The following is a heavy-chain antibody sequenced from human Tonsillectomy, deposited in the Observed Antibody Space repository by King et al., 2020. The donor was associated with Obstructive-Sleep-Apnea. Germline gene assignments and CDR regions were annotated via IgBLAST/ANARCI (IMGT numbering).Heavy chain of an antibody. CDR3: ARDGYYDFWSGI. Sequence: VQLQESGPGLVKPSQTLSLTCTVSGGSISSGGYYWSWIRQHPGKGLEWIGYIYYSGSTYYNPSLKIRVTLSVDTSKNQFSLKLSSVTAAATAVYYCARDGYYDFWSGIWGQGTLVTVSS. V-gene: IGHV4-31*03. CDR2: IYYSGST. J-gene: IGHJ4*02. CDR1: GGSISSGGYY. D-gene: IGHD3-3*01.